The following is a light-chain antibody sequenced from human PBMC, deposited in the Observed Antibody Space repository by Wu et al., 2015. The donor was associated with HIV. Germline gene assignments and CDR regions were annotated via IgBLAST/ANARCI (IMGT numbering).Light chain of an antibody. V-gene: IGKV3-11*01. CDR3: QQRSNWPAIT. Sequence: EIVLTQSPATLSLSPGERATLSCRASQSISTSLAWYQQRSGQAPRLLIYDTSNRATGIPDRFSGSGSGTDFTLTISSLEPEDFAVYYCQQRSNWPAITFGQGTRLEIK. J-gene: IGKJ5*01. CDR2: DTS. CDR1: QSISTS.